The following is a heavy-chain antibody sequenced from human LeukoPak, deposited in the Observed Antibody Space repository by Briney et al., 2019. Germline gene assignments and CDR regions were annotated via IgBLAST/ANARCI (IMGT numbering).Heavy chain of an antibody. CDR1: GGSISSYY. CDR3: ARDNIVVVPAAISLYYYYYYMYV. V-gene: IGHV4-4*07. CDR2: IYTSGST. Sequence: PSETLSLTCTVSGGSISSYYWSWIRQPAGKGLEWIGRIYTSGSTNYNPSLKSRVTMSVDTSKNQFSLKLSSVTAADTAVYYCARDNIVVVPAAISLYYYYYYMYVWGKGTTVTVSS. D-gene: IGHD2-2*01. J-gene: IGHJ6*03.